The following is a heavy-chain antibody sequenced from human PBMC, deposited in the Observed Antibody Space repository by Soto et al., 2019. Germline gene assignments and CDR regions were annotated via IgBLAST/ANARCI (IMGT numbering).Heavy chain of an antibody. CDR2: ISAYNGNT. D-gene: IGHD5-12*01. Sequence: ASVKVSCKASGYTFTSYGISWVRQAPGQGLEWMGWISAYNGNTNYAQKLQGRVTMTTDTSTSTAYMELRSLRSDDTAVYYCARDKGYVSPFWFDPWGQGTQVTVSS. CDR3: ARDKGYVSPFWFDP. CDR1: GYTFTSYG. J-gene: IGHJ5*02. V-gene: IGHV1-18*01.